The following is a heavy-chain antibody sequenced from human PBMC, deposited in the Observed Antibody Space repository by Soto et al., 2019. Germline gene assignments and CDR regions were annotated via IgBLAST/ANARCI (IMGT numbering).Heavy chain of an antibody. D-gene: IGHD5-12*01. CDR3: ARGGLQFLRSPGRAMDV. J-gene: IGHJ6*02. CDR1: GGTFSSYA. V-gene: IGHV1-69*12. Sequence: QVQLVQSGAEVKKPGSSVKVSCKASGGTFSSYAISWVRQAPGQGLEWMGGIIPIFGTANYAQKCQGRVTITADESTSTAYMELSSLRSEETAVYYCARGGLQFLRSPGRAMDVWGQGPTVTVSS. CDR2: IIPIFGTA.